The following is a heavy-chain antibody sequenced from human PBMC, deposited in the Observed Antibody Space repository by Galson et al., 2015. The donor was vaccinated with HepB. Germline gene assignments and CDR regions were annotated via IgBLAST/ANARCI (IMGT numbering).Heavy chain of an antibody. J-gene: IGHJ3*02. Sequence: SCKASGYDFNKYYMHWVRQAPGQGLEWMGWVNPITGDAKYAQKFQPWVTLPRDASISTGYMELRRLRSDDTALYYCVRGSAYDFCAFDIWGQGTMVRVSS. CDR1: GYDFNKYY. D-gene: IGHD3/OR15-3a*01. CDR3: VRGSAYDFCAFDI. CDR2: VNPITGDA. V-gene: IGHV1-2*04.